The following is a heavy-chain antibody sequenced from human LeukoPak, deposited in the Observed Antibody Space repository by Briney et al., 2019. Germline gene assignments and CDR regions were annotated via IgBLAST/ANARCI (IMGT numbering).Heavy chain of an antibody. D-gene: IGHD1-26*01. CDR2: IIPSLDVT. J-gene: IGHJ3*02. CDR1: GDTFSTSI. Sequence: ASVKVSCKASGDTFSTSIIGWVRQAPGEGLEWVGRIIPSLDVTNYAQKFQGRVTITADKSTTTASMELSSLTSGDTAMYYCARPRPNIVGATKGGAFDIWGQGTMVSVSS. V-gene: IGHV1-69*02. CDR3: ARPRPNIVGATKGGAFDI.